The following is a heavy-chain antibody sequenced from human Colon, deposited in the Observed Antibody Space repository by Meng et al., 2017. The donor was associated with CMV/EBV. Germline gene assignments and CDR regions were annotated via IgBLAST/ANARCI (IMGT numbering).Heavy chain of an antibody. CDR1: MSSGGYY. CDR2: TSYTRVT. Sequence: MSSGGYYWDWIRPTQGEDQKWIGSTSYTRVTNYNQSLKTRLAFSLDTSKRQFSLKLNSVTAADTAVYYCVEVATGTSCYDPWGQGTLVTVSS. V-gene: IGHV4-30-4*08. D-gene: IGHD6-13*01. J-gene: IGHJ5*02. CDR3: VEVATGTSCYDP.